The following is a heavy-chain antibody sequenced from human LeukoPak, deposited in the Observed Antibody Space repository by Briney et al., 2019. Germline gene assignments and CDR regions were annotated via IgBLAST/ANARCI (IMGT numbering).Heavy chain of an antibody. CDR3: AKSTMVRGVIGYYGMDV. CDR2: ISGSGGST. CDR1: GFTFSSYA. V-gene: IGHV3-23*01. D-gene: IGHD3-10*01. Sequence: GGSLRLSCAASGFTFSSYAMSWVRQAPGKGLEWVSAISGSGGSTYYADSVKGRFTISRDNSKNTLYLQMNSLRAEDTAVYYCAKSTMVRGVIGYYGMDVWGQGTTVTVSS. J-gene: IGHJ6*02.